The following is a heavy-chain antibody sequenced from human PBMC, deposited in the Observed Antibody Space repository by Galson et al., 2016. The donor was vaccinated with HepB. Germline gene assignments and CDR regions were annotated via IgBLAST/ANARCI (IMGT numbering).Heavy chain of an antibody. CDR2: ISGSGGNT. J-gene: IGHJ5*02. CDR1: GFTLTNYA. V-gene: IGHV3-23*01. Sequence: SLRLSCAASGFTLTNYAMGWVRQAPGKGLEWVSTISGSGGNTYYADSVKGRFTTSRDNSKNTVSLQMNSLRVEDTALYYCAKGLYCAGDCYSESGWFDPWGQGTLVTVSS. CDR3: AKGLYCAGDCYSESGWFDP. D-gene: IGHD2-21*02.